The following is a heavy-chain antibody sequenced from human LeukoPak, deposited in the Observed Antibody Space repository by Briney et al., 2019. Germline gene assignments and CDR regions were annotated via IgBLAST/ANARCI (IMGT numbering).Heavy chain of an antibody. CDR3: ARGVTGSSGKYYFDY. CDR1: GFAFSSYS. CDR2: ISSSSSYI. Sequence: PGGSLRLSCAASGFAFSSYSMNWVRQAPGKGLEWVSSISSSSSYIYYADSVKGRFTISRDNAENSLYLQMNSLRAEDTAVYYCARGVTGSSGKYYFDYWGQGTLVTVSS. V-gene: IGHV3-21*01. D-gene: IGHD6-6*01. J-gene: IGHJ4*02.